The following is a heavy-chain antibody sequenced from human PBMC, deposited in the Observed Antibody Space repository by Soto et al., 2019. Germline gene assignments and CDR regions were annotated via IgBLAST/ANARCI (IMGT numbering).Heavy chain of an antibody. CDR1: GGTFSTHA. CDR2: IIPISGTT. CDR3: ARGYCSAGNCYSGMDV. D-gene: IGHD2-15*01. Sequence: QVQLVQSGAEVKKPGSSVKVSCKASGGTFSTHAIIWVRQAPGHGLEWMGGIIPISGTTYYTQKFQGRVTITADEPTITAFMELSILKSEDTAVFYCARGYCSAGNCYSGMDVWGQGTMVTVSS. V-gene: IGHV1-69*01. J-gene: IGHJ6*02.